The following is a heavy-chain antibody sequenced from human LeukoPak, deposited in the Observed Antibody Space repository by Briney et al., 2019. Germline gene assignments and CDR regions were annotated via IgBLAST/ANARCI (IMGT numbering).Heavy chain of an antibody. CDR2: ISGSGSST. CDR1: GFTFSSYA. V-gene: IGHV3-23*01. D-gene: IGHD3-3*01. CDR3: AKVATVFDYYYYGMDV. Sequence: PGGSLRLSCAASGFTFSSYAMSWVRQAPGKGLEWVSSISGSGSSTYYADSVRGRFTVSRDNSKNTLHLHMNSPRAEDTAAYYCAKVATVFDYYYYGMDVWGQGTTVTVSS. J-gene: IGHJ6*02.